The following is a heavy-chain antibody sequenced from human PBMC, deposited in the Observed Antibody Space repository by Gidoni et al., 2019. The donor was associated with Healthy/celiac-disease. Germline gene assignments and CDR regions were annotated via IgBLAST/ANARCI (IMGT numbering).Heavy chain of an antibody. V-gene: IGHV4-30-2*01. CDR3: ARGGGDYYDSSVLEYFQH. CDR1: GGSISSGGYS. Sequence: QLQLQESGSGLVKPSQTLSLTCAVSGGSISSGGYSWSWIRQPPGKGLEWIGYIYHSGSTYYNPSLKSRVTISVDRSKNQFSLKLSSVTAADTAVYYCARGGGDYYDSSVLEYFQHWGQGTLVTVSS. CDR2: IYHSGST. J-gene: IGHJ1*01. D-gene: IGHD3-22*01.